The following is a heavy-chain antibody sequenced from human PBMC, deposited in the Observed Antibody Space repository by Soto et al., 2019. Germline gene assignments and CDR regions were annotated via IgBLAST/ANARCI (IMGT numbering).Heavy chain of an antibody. CDR1: GYAFTTYG. D-gene: IGHD3-10*01. CDR3: ARGRYGEY. CDR2: ISAHNGNV. Sequence: QVHLVQYGAEVKKPGASVKVSCKGSGYAFTTYGITWVRQAPGKGLEWMGWISAHNGNVDYAQKLPGRVTVTRDPSPSTAYMELRSLRSDDTAVYYCARGRYGEYWGQGALVTVSS. V-gene: IGHV1-18*01. J-gene: IGHJ4*02.